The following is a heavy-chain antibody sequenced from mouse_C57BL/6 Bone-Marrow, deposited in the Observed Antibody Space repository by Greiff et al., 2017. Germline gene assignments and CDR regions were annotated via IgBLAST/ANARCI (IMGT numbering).Heavy chain of an antibody. J-gene: IGHJ3*01. D-gene: IGHD2-1*01. Sequence: QVQLQQSGAELVMPGASVKLSCKASGYTFTSYWMHWVKQRPGQGLEWIGEIDPSDSYTNYNQKFKGKSTLTVDKSSSTAYMQLSSLTSEDSAVYYCARHYYGNYLAWFAYWGQGTLVTVSA. CDR1: GYTFTSYW. V-gene: IGHV1-69*01. CDR2: IDPSDSYT. CDR3: ARHYYGNYLAWFAY.